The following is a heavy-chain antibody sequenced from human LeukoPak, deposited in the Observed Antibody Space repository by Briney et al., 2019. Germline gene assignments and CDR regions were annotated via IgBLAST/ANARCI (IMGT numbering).Heavy chain of an antibody. CDR2: ISGSGGST. J-gene: IGHJ4*02. CDR3: AKDRRGFGGYDSGTDY. CDR1: GFTFSSYA. V-gene: IGHV3-23*01. Sequence: GGSLRLSCAASGFTFSSYAMSWVRQAPGKGLEWVSAISGSGGSTYYADSVKGRFTISRDNSKNTLYLQMNSLRAEDTAVYYCAKDRRGFGGYDSGTDYWGQGTLVTVSS. D-gene: IGHD5-12*01.